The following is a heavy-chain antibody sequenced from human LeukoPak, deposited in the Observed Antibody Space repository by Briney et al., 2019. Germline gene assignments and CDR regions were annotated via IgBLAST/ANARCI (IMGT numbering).Heavy chain of an antibody. V-gene: IGHV3-23*01. CDR2: ISGSGGST. D-gene: IGHD5-24*01. Sequence: GGTLRLSCAASGFTFSSYGMSWVRQAPGKGLEWVSAISGSGGSTYYADSVKGRFTISRDNSKNTLYLQMNSLRAEDTAVYYCAKDLRWGDGYTNFDYWGQGTLVTVSS. CDR1: GFTFSSYG. J-gene: IGHJ4*02. CDR3: AKDLRWGDGYTNFDY.